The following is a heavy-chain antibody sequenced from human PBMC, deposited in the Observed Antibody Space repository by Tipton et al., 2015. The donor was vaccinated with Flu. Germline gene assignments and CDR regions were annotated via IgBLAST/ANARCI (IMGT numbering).Heavy chain of an antibody. V-gene: IGHV3-30*18. CDR3: AKAGYCSGGSCYSMEAFDI. J-gene: IGHJ3*02. CDR1: GFTFSSYG. Sequence: SLRLSCAASGFTFSSYGMHWVRQAPGKGLEWVAVISYDGSNKYYADSVKGRFTISRDNSKNTLYLQMNSLRAEDTAVYYCAKAGYCSGGSCYSMEAFDIWGQGTMVTVSS. CDR2: ISYDGSNK. D-gene: IGHD2-15*01.